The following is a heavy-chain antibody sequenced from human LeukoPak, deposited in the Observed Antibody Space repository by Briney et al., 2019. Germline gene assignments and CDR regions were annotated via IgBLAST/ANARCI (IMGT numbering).Heavy chain of an antibody. CDR1: GGSISSYH. D-gene: IGHD2-15*01. V-gene: IGHV4-4*07. Sequence: PSETLSLTYTVSGGSISSYHWSWIRQPAGKGLEWIGRIYTSGSTNYNPSLKSRVTMSVDTSKNQFSLKLSSVTAADTAVYYCARSVVVVAAITYNWFDPWGQGTLVTVSS. J-gene: IGHJ5*02. CDR3: ARSVVVVAAITYNWFDP. CDR2: IYTSGST.